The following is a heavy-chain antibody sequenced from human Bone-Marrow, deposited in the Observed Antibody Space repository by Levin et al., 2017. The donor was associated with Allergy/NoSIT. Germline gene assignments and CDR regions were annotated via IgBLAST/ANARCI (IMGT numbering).Heavy chain of an antibody. D-gene: IGHD3-3*01. Sequence: GGSLRLSCTASGFTFGDYAMSWFRQAPGKGLEWVGFIRSKAYGGTTEYAASVKGRFTISRDDSKSIAYLQMNSLKTEDTAVYYCTTALRFLEWLPYIDYWGQGTLVTVSS. CDR1: GFTFGDYA. CDR2: IRSKAYGGTT. CDR3: TTALRFLEWLPYIDY. J-gene: IGHJ4*02. V-gene: IGHV3-49*03.